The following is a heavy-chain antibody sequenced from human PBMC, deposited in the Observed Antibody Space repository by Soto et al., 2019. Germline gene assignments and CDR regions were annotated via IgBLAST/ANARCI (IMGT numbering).Heavy chain of an antibody. CDR2: IYYNGHA. J-gene: IGHJ4*02. V-gene: IGHV4-39*01. CDR3: ATIMVPASRHIDFGY. Sequence: TLSLTCSVSGGSINTNNYYWGWIRQSPGQVLEWIGNIYYNGHANYNPSLKGRVTISQDMSKNQFFLKLTSMTAADTAIYYCATIMVPASRHIDFGYWGQGTLVTVSS. D-gene: IGHD2-21*02. CDR1: GGSINTNNYY.